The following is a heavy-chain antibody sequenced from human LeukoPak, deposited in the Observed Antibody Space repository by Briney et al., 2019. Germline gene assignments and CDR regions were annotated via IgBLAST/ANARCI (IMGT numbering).Heavy chain of an antibody. Sequence: QPGGSLRLSCAASGFTFSSYSMNWVRQAPGKGLEWVSSISSSSSYIYYADSVKGRFTISRDNAKNSLYLQMNSLRAEDTAVYYCTTDDYGDPHYYGMDVWGQGTTVTVSS. CDR2: ISSSSSYI. D-gene: IGHD4-17*01. J-gene: IGHJ6*02. CDR1: GFTFSSYS. CDR3: TTDDYGDPHYYGMDV. V-gene: IGHV3-21*01.